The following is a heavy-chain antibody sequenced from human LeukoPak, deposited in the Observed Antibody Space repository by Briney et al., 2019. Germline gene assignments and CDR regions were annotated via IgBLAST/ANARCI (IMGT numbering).Heavy chain of an antibody. Sequence: GGSLRLSCAASGFTFSSNAMTWVRQAPGKGLEWVSAISGSGGSTYYADSVKGRFTISRDNSKNTLYLQMNSLRAEDTAVYYCAKPQFLRQWRSPFDYWGQGTLVTVSS. D-gene: IGHD6-19*01. CDR2: ISGSGGST. CDR1: GFTFSSNA. V-gene: IGHV3-23*01. CDR3: AKPQFLRQWRSPFDY. J-gene: IGHJ4*02.